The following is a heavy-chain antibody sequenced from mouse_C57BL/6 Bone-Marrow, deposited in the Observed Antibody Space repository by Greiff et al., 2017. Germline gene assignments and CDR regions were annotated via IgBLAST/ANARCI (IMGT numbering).Heavy chain of an antibody. CDR3: ARGWDYYAMDD. CDR2: ISDGGSYT. V-gene: IGHV5-4*03. D-gene: IGHD4-1*01. CDR1: GFTFSSYA. Sequence: EVKVVESGGGLVKPGGSLKLSCAASGFTFSSYAMSWVRQTPEKRLEWVATISDGGSYTYYPDNVKGRFTISRDNAKNNLYLQMSHLKSEDTAMYYCARGWDYYAMDDWGQGTSVTVSA. J-gene: IGHJ4*01.